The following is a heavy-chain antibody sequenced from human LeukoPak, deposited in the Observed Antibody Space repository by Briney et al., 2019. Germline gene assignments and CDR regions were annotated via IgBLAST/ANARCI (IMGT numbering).Heavy chain of an antibody. J-gene: IGHJ4*02. CDR2: ISGSGGST. D-gene: IGHD5-18*01. Sequence: GGSLRLSCAASGFTFSSCAMSWVRQAPGKGLEWVSCISGSGGSTYYADSVKGLFTISRDNSKNTLYLQMNSLRAGDTAVYYCAKEGIEIYSYGLFDYWGQGTLVTVSS. V-gene: IGHV3-23*01. CDR1: GFTFSSCA. CDR3: AKEGIEIYSYGLFDY.